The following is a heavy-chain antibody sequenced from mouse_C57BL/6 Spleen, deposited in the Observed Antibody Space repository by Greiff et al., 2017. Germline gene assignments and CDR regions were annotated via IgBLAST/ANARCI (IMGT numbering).Heavy chain of an antibody. V-gene: IGHV1-76*01. Sequence: QVQLQQSGAELVRPGASVKLSCKASGYTFTDYYINWVKQRPGQGLEWIARIYPGSGNTYYNEKFKGKATLTAEKSSSTAYMQLSSLTSEDSAVYFCARSVYDYGYAMDYWGQGTSVTVSS. D-gene: IGHD2-4*01. CDR1: GYTFTDYY. CDR2: IYPGSGNT. J-gene: IGHJ4*01. CDR3: ARSVYDYGYAMDY.